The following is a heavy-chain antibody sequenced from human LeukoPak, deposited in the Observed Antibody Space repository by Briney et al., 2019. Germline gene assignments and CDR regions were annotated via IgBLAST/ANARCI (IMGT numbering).Heavy chain of an antibody. D-gene: IGHD2-2*01. V-gene: IGHV4-31*03. CDR1: GGSISSGGYY. CDR3: ARYMPTRENYFDY. CDR2: IYYSGST. J-gene: IGHJ4*02. Sequence: SETLSLTCTVSGGSISSGGYYWSWIRQHPGKGLEWIGYIYYSGSTYYNPSLKSRVTISVDTSKNQFSLKLSSVTAADTAVYYCARYMPTRENYFDYWGQGTLVTVSS.